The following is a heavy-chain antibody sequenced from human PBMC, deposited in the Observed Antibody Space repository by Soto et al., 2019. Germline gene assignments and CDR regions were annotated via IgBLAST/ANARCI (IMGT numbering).Heavy chain of an antibody. Sequence: SETLSLTCTVSGGSITGGSISTTTYYWGWMRQPPGKGLEWIGGIYNSGNTNYNPSLKSRVTISVDKSKNQFSLKLSSVTAADTAVYYCARDSYCGGDCSHAFDIWGQGTMVTVSS. CDR1: GGSITGGSISTTTYY. D-gene: IGHD2-21*02. V-gene: IGHV4-39*07. CDR2: IYNSGNT. J-gene: IGHJ3*02. CDR3: ARDSYCGGDCSHAFDI.